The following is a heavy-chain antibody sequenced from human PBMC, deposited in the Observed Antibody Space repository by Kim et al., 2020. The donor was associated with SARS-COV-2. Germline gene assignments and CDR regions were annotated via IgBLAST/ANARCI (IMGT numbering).Heavy chain of an antibody. CDR1: GFTFSSYA. D-gene: IGHD6-19*01. CDR3: ANVAGNY. CDR2: SDSGGVT. V-gene: IGHV3-23*01. J-gene: IGHJ4*02. Sequence: GGSLRLSCAASGFTFSSYAMSWVRQAPGKGLEWVSTSDSGGVTYYADAVKGRFTISRDNSKNTAYLQMNSLRADDTAVYYCANVAGNYWGQGTLVTVS.